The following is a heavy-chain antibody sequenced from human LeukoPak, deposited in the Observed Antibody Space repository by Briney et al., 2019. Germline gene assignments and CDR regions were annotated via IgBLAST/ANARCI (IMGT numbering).Heavy chain of an antibody. CDR2: INHSGST. D-gene: IGHD2/OR15-2a*01. CDR3: ASSRPLILAPLPRYYYYMDV. V-gene: IGHV4-34*01. Sequence: SETLSLTCAVYGGSFSGYYWSWIRQPPGKGLEWIGEINHSGSTNYNPSLKSRVTISVDTSKNQFSLKLSSVTAADTAVYYCASSRPLILAPLPRYYYYMDVWGKGTTVTISS. CDR1: GGSFSGYY. J-gene: IGHJ6*03.